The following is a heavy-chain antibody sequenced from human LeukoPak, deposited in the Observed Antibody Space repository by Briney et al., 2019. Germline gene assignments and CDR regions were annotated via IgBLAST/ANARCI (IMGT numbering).Heavy chain of an antibody. J-gene: IGHJ4*02. V-gene: IGHV3-7*01. CDR2: IKEDGSGT. CDR3: ARDGGFFLFDY. Sequence: SGGSLRLSCAASGFTFGNYWMTWVRQAPGKGLEWLAHIKEDGSGTAYVDSVRGRFTISRDNAKNSLYLQMSSLRDEDTAVYYCARDGGFFLFDYWGQGTLVSVSS. CDR1: GFTFGNYW. D-gene: IGHD3-16*01.